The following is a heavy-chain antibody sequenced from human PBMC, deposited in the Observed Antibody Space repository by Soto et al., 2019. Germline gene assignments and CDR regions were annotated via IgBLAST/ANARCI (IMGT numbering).Heavy chain of an antibody. D-gene: IGHD6-13*01. CDR1: GFTFSSYA. Sequence: HPGGSLRLSCAASGFTFSSYAMSWVRQAPGKGLEWVSVISGSVVSTYYADSVKGRFTFSRDISKNTLYLQMNSLRAEDTAVYYCAKFQGKQELVEDYWGQGTLVTVSS. V-gene: IGHV3-23*01. CDR3: AKFQGKQELVEDY. J-gene: IGHJ4*02. CDR2: ISGSVVST.